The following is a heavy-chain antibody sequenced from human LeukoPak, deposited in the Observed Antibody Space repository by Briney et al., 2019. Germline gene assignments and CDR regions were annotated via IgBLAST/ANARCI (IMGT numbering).Heavy chain of an antibody. D-gene: IGHD6-19*01. Sequence: SETLSLTCTVSVVSINSYYWSWIRQSPXXGLEWLGHIYYSGSTNYKPSLKSRVTISVDTSKNQFSLKLSSVTAADTAVYYCARRVAYSSGWYVDYWGQGTLVTVSS. CDR1: VVSINSYY. J-gene: IGHJ4*02. CDR2: IYYSGST. CDR3: ARRVAYSSGWYVDY. V-gene: IGHV4-59*08.